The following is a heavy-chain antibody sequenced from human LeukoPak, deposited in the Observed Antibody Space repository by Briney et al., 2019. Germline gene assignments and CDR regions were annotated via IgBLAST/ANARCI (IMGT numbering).Heavy chain of an antibody. J-gene: IGHJ4*02. D-gene: IGHD6-13*01. CDR3: ARDQYSSSWYGPGDY. Sequence: GGSLRLSCAASGFTFSSYSMNWVRQAPGKGLEWVSSISSSSSYIYYADSVKGRFTISRDNAKNSLYLQMNGLRAEDTAVYYCARDQYSSSWYGPGDYWGQGTLVTVSS. V-gene: IGHV3-21*01. CDR1: GFTFSSYS. CDR2: ISSSSSYI.